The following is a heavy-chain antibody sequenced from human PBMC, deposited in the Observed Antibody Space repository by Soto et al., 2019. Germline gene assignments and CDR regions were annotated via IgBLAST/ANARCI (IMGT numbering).Heavy chain of an antibody. CDR3: AGDPPSPVVLYYYFGMGV. CDR1: GYTFTSYG. Sequence: QVQLVQSGAEVKKPGASVKVSCKASGYTFTSYGISWVRQAPGQGLEWMGWISAYNGNTNYAQKLQGRITLAHDPSPSTAYMGLRGLRSGDPAVYYWAGDPPSPVVLYYYFGMGVWGPGTTVTVFS. CDR2: ISAYNGNT. J-gene: IGHJ6*02. D-gene: IGHD6-6*01. V-gene: IGHV1-18*01.